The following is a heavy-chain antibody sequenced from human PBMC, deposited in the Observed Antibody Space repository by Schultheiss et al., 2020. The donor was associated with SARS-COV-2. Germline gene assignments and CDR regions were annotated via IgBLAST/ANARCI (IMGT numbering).Heavy chain of an antibody. CDR2: ISYDGSNK. J-gene: IGHJ4*02. CDR1: GFTFSSYA. CDR3: VKLLVVVAADDGTFDY. V-gene: IGHV3-30*15. D-gene: IGHD2-15*01. Sequence: GGSLRLSCAASGFTFSSYAMHWVRQAPGKGLEWVAVISYDGSNKYYADSVKGRFTISRDNSKNTLYLQMSSLRAEDTAVYYCVKLLVVVAADDGTFDYWGQGTLVTVSS.